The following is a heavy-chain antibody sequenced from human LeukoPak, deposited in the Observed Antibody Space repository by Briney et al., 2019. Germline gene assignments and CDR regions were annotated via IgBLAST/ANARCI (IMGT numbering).Heavy chain of an antibody. Sequence: ASVKVSCKASGYTFTTYDINWVRQATGQGLEWMGWMNPNSGNTGYAQKFQGRVTMTRNTSISTAYMELRSLRSEDTAVYYCTRGPNKSDGGNSGSAWFDPWGQGTLVTVSS. V-gene: IGHV1-8*01. D-gene: IGHD4-23*01. CDR3: TRGPNKSDGGNSGSAWFDP. CDR2: MNPNSGNT. CDR1: GYTFTTYD. J-gene: IGHJ5*02.